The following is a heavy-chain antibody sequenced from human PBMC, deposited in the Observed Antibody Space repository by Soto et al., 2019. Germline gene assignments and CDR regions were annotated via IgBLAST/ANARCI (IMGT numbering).Heavy chain of an antibody. CDR1: GFSVRNNY. V-gene: IGHV3-53*01. D-gene: IGHD2-15*01. Sequence: EMQVVESGGGVIQPGGSLRLSCAASGFSVRNNYMSWVRQAPGKGLEWVSIVYAGESTYYADSVKGRFTISRDNSKNTVYLQMNSLRADDTAMYYCAREEVGDTYYYYGMDVWGQGTTVTVSS. CDR2: VYAGEST. CDR3: AREEVGDTYYYYGMDV. J-gene: IGHJ6*02.